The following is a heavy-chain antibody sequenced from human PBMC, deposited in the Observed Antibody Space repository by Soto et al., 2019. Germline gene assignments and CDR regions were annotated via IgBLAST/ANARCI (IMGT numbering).Heavy chain of an antibody. CDR2: IYNTGST. CDR1: GDSVSSDDYY. J-gene: IGHJ4*02. V-gene: IGHV4-30-4*01. D-gene: IGHD6-6*01. CDR3: ARDRSNSPDYSDF. Sequence: SETLSLTCSVSGDSVSSDDYYWTWIRQPPGKGLEWLGNIYNTGSTNYNPSLRSRLTISVDTSKNQFPLKLNSVTAADTAVYYCARDRSNSPDYSDFWGQGTLVTVSS.